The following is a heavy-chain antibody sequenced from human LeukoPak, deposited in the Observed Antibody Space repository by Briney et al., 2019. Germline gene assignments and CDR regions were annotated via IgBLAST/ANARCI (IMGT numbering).Heavy chain of an antibody. CDR1: EFIVSSNH. V-gene: IGHV3-53*01. CDR3: ASSGNYYPYLLDY. D-gene: IGHD1-26*01. CDR2: LYSGGST. Sequence: GGSLRLSCAASEFIVSSNHMSWVRQAPGKGLEWVSVLYSGGSTYYADSVKGRFTISRDNSKNTLYLQMNSLRAEDTAVYYCASSGNYYPYLLDYWGQGTLVTVSS. J-gene: IGHJ4*02.